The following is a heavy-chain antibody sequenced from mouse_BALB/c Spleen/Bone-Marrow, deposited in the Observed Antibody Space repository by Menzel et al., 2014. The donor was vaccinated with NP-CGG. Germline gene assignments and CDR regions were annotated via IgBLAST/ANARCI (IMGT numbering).Heavy chain of an antibody. D-gene: IGHD2-2*01. Sequence: VQLQQSGAELVKPGASVKLSCTASGFNIKDTYIHRVKQRTEQGLEWIGRIDPADGYKKGDPKYQDKAAITADTSSNTAYLQLNSLTSEDTAVYYCARDGVLWLRRDYALDYWGQGTSVTVSS. V-gene: IGHV14-3*02. CDR3: ARDGVLWLRRDYALDY. CDR1: GFNIKDTY. J-gene: IGHJ4*01. CDR2: IDPADGYK.